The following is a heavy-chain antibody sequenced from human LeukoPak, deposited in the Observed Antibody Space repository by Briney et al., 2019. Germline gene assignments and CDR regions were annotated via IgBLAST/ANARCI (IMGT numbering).Heavy chain of an antibody. V-gene: IGHV3-23*01. J-gene: IGHJ6*02. CDR2: ISDSGGST. CDR3: GRYYVMDV. CDR1: AFTFSTYV. Sequence: GSLRLSCAASAFTFSTYVMNWVRQDPGKELEWVSTISDSGGSTYYAVSVKGRFTISRDNSKSTLYLQMNSLRAEDTAVYYCGRYYVMDVWGQGTSVTVSS.